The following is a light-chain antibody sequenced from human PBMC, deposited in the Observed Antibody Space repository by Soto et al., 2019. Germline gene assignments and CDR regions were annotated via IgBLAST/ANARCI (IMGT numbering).Light chain of an antibody. CDR2: DVT. V-gene: IGLV2-11*01. CDR3: CSYAGSYGV. J-gene: IGLJ2*01. CDR1: SSDVGNYNY. Sequence: QSVLTQPRSVSGSPGQSVTISCTGSSSDVGNYNYVSWYQQHPGKAPKLMIYDVTKRPSGVPDRFSGSKSGNTASLTISGLQAEDEADYYCCSYAGSYGVFGGGTQLTVL.